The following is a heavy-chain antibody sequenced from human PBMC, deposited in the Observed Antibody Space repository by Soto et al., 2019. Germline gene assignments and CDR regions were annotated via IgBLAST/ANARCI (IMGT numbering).Heavy chain of an antibody. D-gene: IGHD4-17*01. CDR2: IYYSGST. CDR1: GGSVSSGSYY. J-gene: IGHJ6*02. Sequence: PSETLSLTCTVSGGSVSSGSYYWSWIWQPPGKGLEWIGYIYYSGSTNYNPSLKSRVTISVDTSKNQFSLKLSSVTAADTAVYYCAREPTTVTNYYYYALDVWGQGTTVTVSS. CDR3: AREPTTVTNYYYYALDV. V-gene: IGHV4-61*01.